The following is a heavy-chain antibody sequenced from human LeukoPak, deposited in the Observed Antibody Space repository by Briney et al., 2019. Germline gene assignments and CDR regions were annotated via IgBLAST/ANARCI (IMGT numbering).Heavy chain of an antibody. CDR2: IYYSGST. CDR1: GGSVSSGSYY. J-gene: IGHJ5*02. D-gene: IGHD6-13*01. V-gene: IGHV4-61*01. CDR3: ARDCLWYSSSWYGLGFDP. Sequence: SETLSLTCTVSGGSVSSGSYYWSWIRQPPGKGLEWIGYIYYSGSTNYNPPLKSRVTISVDTSKNQFSLKLSSVTAADTAVYYCARDCLWYSSSWYGLGFDPWGQGTLVTVSS.